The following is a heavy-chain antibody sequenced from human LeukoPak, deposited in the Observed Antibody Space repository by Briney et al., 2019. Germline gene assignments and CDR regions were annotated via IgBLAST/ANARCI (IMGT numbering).Heavy chain of an antibody. Sequence: ASVKVSCKASGYTFTGYYMHWVRQAPGQGLEWMGWINPNSGGTNYAQKFQGRVTMTRDTSISTAYMELSRLRSDDTAVYYCARAVGYYDSSGYLDYWGQGTPVTVSS. CDR1: GYTFTGYY. CDR3: ARAVGYYDSSGYLDY. CDR2: INPNSGGT. J-gene: IGHJ4*02. V-gene: IGHV1-2*02. D-gene: IGHD3-22*01.